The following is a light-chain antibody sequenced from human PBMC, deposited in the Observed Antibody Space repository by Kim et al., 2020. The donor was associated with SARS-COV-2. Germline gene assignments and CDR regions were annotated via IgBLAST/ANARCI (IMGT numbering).Light chain of an antibody. CDR3: QHYGNSPYT. Sequence: LFPGERATLSCRASQTLGANFLAWYQQKPGQAPRLLIYGGSNRATGIPDRFSGSGSGTDFTLTISRLEPEDLAVFYCQHYGNSPYTFGQGTKLEI. CDR1: QTLGANF. CDR2: GGS. J-gene: IGKJ2*01. V-gene: IGKV3-20*01.